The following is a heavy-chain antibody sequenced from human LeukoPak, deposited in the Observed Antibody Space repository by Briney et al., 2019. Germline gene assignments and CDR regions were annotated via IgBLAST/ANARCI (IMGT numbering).Heavy chain of an antibody. CDR2: INSDGSST. CDR1: GFTYSSYW. V-gene: IGHV3-74*01. Sequence: GGSLRLSCAASGFTYSSYWMHWVRQAPGKGLVWVSRINSDGSSTSYADSVKGRFTISRDNAKNSLYLQMNSLRAEDMALYYCAKDMMGDFWSGYLGYSAFDIWGQGTMVTVSS. D-gene: IGHD3-3*01. J-gene: IGHJ3*02. CDR3: AKDMMGDFWSGYLGYSAFDI.